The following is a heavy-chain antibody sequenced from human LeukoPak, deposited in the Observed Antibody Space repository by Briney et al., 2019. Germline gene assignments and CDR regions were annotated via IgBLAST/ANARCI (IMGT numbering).Heavy chain of an antibody. V-gene: IGHV1-2*02. CDR1: GYTFTGYY. D-gene: IGHD3-22*01. J-gene: IGHJ4*02. CDR2: IIPNSGGT. Sequence: VASVKVSCKASGYTFTGYYMHWVRQAPGQGLEWVGWIIPNSGGTNYAQKFQGRVTMTRDTSISTAYMELSRLRSDDTAVYYCARAYYYDSSGPGYWGQGTLVTVSS. CDR3: ARAYYYDSSGPGY.